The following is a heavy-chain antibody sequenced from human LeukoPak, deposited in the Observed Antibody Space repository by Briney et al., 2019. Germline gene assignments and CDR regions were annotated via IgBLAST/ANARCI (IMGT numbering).Heavy chain of an antibody. J-gene: IGHJ5*02. V-gene: IGHV3-21*01. CDR3: ARGFSCTGGTCYLGYWFDP. Sequence: GGSLRLSCAASGFTFSDYSMNWVRQAPGKGLEWVSSISGSGDYIYYADSLQGRFTISRDNAKNSLYLQINSLRAEDTAVYYCARGFSCTGGTCYLGYWFDPWGQGTLVTVSS. CDR2: ISGSGDYI. D-gene: IGHD2-15*01. CDR1: GFTFSDYS.